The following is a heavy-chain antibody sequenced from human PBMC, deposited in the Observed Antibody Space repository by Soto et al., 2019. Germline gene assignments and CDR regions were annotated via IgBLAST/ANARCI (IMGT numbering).Heavy chain of an antibody. CDR2: IQSGGTT. CDR3: ERDDVLCDGGRCYGVPLAV. CDR1: GFTVSSKY. V-gene: IGHV3-66*01. J-gene: IGHJ6*04. D-gene: IGHD2-15*01. Sequence: SGGSLRLSCAASGFTVSSKYMSWVRQAPGKGLEWVSLIQSGGTTYYADSVKGRFTISRDTSENTLHLQMDSLRAEDTAVYYCERDDVLCDGGRCYGVPLAVWGKGTTVTVSS.